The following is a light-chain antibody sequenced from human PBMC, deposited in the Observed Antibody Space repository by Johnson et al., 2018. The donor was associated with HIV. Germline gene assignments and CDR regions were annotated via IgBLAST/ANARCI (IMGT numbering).Light chain of an antibody. CDR3: GTWDSSLSAGRA. Sequence: QSVLTQPPSVSAAPGQKVTISCSGSSSNIGNNYVSWYQQLPGTAPKLLIYDNNKRPSGIPDRFSGSKSGTSATLGITGLQTGDEADYYCGTWDSSLSAGRAFGAGTNVTVL. CDR1: SSNIGNNY. J-gene: IGLJ1*01. CDR2: DNN. V-gene: IGLV1-51*01.